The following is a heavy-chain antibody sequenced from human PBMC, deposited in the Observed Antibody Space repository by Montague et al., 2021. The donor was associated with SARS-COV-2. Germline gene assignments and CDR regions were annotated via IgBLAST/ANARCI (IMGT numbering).Heavy chain of an antibody. CDR3: ARVLGAGAPGYFDY. CDR1: GFTFSSYW. J-gene: IGHJ4*02. D-gene: IGHD1-26*01. Sequence: SLRPSCAASGFTFSSYWMHWVRQAPGKGLVWLSRISTDGSTTSYADSVKGRFTISRDNAKNTLYLQMNSLRAEDTAVYYCARVLGAGAPGYFDYWGQGTLVTVSS. CDR2: ISTDGSTT. V-gene: IGHV3-74*01.